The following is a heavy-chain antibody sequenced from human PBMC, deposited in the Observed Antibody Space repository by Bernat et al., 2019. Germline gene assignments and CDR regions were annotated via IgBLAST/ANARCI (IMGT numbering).Heavy chain of an antibody. CDR3: ARADTGYSGYDSEKHHFDY. J-gene: IGHJ4*02. CDR1: GFTFSSYA. Sequence: QVQLVESGGGVVQPGRSLRLSCAASGFTFSSYAMHWVRQAPGKGLEWGAGISYDGSNKYYADSVKGRFTISRDNSKNTLYLQMNSLRAEDTAVYYCARADTGYSGYDSEKHHFDYWGQGTLVTVSS. CDR2: ISYDGSNK. V-gene: IGHV3-30-3*01. D-gene: IGHD5-12*01.